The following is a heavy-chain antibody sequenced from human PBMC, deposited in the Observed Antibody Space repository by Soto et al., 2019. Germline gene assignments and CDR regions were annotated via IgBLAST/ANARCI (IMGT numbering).Heavy chain of an antibody. CDR1: GYDFSSYG. CDR3: VREPQRNDY. V-gene: IGHV1-18*04. CDR2: ISASNGNR. Sequence: QVQLVQSGAEVKKPGASVKVSCKASGYDFSSYGISWVRQAPGQGLEWMGWISASNGNRDYAQQFQGRVTMTSETSRTTAYMELRSLRSDDTDVDYCVREPQRNDYWGQGTLVNVSS. D-gene: IGHD2-2*01. J-gene: IGHJ4*02.